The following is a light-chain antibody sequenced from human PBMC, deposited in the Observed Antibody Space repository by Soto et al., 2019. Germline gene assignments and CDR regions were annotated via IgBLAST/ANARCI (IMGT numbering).Light chain of an antibody. CDR1: QSFSSSY. Sequence: EIVLTQSPDTLSLSPGERATLSCRASQSFSSSYLAWYQQKPGQAPRLLINGGSSRAIGIPDRFIGSGSGTDFTLTISRLEPEDFAVYYCQQYGGSSTWTFGQGTKV. CDR3: QQYGGSSTWT. J-gene: IGKJ1*01. CDR2: GGS. V-gene: IGKV3-20*01.